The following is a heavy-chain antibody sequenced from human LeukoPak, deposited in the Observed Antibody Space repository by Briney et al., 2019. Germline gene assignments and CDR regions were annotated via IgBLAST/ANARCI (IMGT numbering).Heavy chain of an antibody. V-gene: IGHV4-4*07. J-gene: IGHJ6*02. CDR3: ARESKGTIFGVVIPVFGMDV. CDR2: IYTSGST. Sequence: SETLSLTCTVSGGSISSYYWSWIRQPAGKGLERIGRIYTSGSTSYNPSLKSRVTMSVDTSKNQFSLKLSSVTAADTAVYYCARESKGTIFGVVIPVFGMDVWGQGTTVTVSS. CDR1: GGSISSYY. D-gene: IGHD3-3*01.